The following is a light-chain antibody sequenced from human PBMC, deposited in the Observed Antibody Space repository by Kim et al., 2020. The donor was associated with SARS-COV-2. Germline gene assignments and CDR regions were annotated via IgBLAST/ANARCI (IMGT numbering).Light chain of an antibody. CDR2: GKN. CDR3: NSRDSSGNHLV. CDR1: SLRSYY. Sequence: FGQTVRITCQGDSLRSYYASWYQQKPGQAPVLVIYGKNNRPSGIPDRFSGSSSGNTASLTITGAQAEDEADYYCNSRDSSGNHLVFGGGTQLTVL. J-gene: IGLJ3*02. V-gene: IGLV3-19*01.